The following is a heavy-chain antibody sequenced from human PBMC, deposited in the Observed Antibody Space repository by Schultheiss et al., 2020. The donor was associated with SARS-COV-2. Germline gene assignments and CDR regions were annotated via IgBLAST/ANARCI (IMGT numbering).Heavy chain of an antibody. CDR3: VRDGGTSGWYYYGMDV. CDR1: GFTLSNYG. V-gene: IGHV3-33*01. D-gene: IGHD6-25*01. CDR2: IWKDGVKT. J-gene: IGHJ6*02. Sequence: GGSLRLSCAASGFTLSNYGMHWVRQAPGKGLEWVAVIWKDGVKTYYADSVKGRFTISEDISKNTLYLQMNSLRGEDTGVYYCVRDGGTSGWYYYGMDVWPRDHGHRLL.